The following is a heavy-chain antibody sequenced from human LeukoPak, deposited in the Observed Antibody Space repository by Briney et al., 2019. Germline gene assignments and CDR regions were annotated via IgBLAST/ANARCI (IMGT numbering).Heavy chain of an antibody. V-gene: IGHV4-4*02. D-gene: IGHD3-9*01. Sequence: PSETLSFTCAVSGGSISSSNWWSWVRQPPGKGLEWIGEIYHSGSTNYNPSLKSRVTISVDKSKNQFSLKLSSVTAADTAVYYCARQYYDILTGYYHLDYWGQGTLVTVSS. CDR2: IYHSGST. J-gene: IGHJ4*02. CDR1: GGSISSSNW. CDR3: ARQYYDILTGYYHLDY.